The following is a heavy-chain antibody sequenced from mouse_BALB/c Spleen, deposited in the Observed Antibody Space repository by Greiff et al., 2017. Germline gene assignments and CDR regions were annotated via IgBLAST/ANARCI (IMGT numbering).Heavy chain of an antibody. Sequence: DVMLVESGGGLVKPGGSLKLSCAASGFTFSDYYMYWVRQTPEKRLEWVATISDGGSYTYYPDSVKGRFTISRDNAKNNLYLQMSSLKSEDTAMYYCARHTTAYAMDYWGQGTSVTVSS. D-gene: IGHD1-2*01. J-gene: IGHJ4*01. CDR2: ISDGGSYT. CDR3: ARHTTAYAMDY. V-gene: IGHV5-4*02. CDR1: GFTFSDYY.